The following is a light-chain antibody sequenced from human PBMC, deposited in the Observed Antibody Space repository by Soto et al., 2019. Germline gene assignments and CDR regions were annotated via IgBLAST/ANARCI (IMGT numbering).Light chain of an antibody. CDR1: SSNIGNNY. J-gene: IGLJ2*01. V-gene: IGLV1-51*01. CDR2: DNN. CDR3: GTWDSSLSAVV. Sequence: QSVLTQPPSGSAAPGQKVTISCSGSSSNIGNNYVSWYQQLPGTAPKLLIYDNNKRPSGIPDRFSGSKSGTSATLGITGLQTGDEADDYCGTWDSSLSAVVFGVGTKVTVL.